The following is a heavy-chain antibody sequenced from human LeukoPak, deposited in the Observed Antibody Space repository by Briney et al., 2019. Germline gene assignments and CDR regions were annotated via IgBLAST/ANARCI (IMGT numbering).Heavy chain of an antibody. CDR3: ARDAGGRTQREGWFDP. CDR2: IKQDGSEK. CDR1: GFTFSSYW. J-gene: IGHJ5*02. V-gene: IGHV3-7*01. Sequence: GGSLRLSCAASGFTFSSYWMSWVRQAPGKGLEWVANIKQDGSEKYYVDSVKGRFTISRDNAKNSLYLQMNSLTVEDTAVYYCARDAGGRTQREGWFDPWGQGTLVTVSS. D-gene: IGHD1-26*01.